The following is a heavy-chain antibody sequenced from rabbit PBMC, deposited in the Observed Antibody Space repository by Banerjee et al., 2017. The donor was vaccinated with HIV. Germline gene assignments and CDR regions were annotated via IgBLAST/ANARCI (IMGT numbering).Heavy chain of an antibody. CDR2: INTISGDT. D-gene: IGHD4-1*01. Sequence: QEQLEESGGGLVKPEGSLTLTCKASGFDFSSYWMCWVRQAPGKGLEWIGCINTISGDTVYATWAKGRFTISKPSSTTVTLQMTSLTAADTATYLCARDLAGVIGWNFGLWGPGTLVTVS. CDR3: ARDLAGVIGWNFGL. V-gene: IGHV1S45*01. CDR1: GFDFSSYW. J-gene: IGHJ6*01.